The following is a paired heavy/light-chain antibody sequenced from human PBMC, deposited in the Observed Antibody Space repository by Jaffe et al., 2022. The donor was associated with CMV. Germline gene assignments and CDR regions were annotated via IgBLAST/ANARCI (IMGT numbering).Light chain of an antibody. CDR2: EVS. CDR1: QSLLHSDGKTY. V-gene: IGKV2-29*02. Sequence: DIVMTQTPLSLSVTPGQPASISCKSSQSLLHSDGKTYLYWYLQKPGQSPQLLIYEVSSRFSGVPDRFSGSGSGTDFTLKISRVEAEDVGVYYCMQGIHLGTFGQGTKLEIK. CDR3: MQGIHLGT. J-gene: IGKJ2*02.
Heavy chain of an antibody. J-gene: IGHJ6*03. CDR3: ASRLIWSGYYTPYYYYYMDV. CDR1: GGTFSSYA. CDR2: IIPILGIA. V-gene: IGHV1-69*09. D-gene: IGHD3-3*01. Sequence: QVQLVQSGAEVKKPGSSVKVSCKASGGTFSSYAISWVRQAPGQGLEWMGRIIPILGIANYAQKFQGRVTITADKSTSTAYMELSSLRSEDTAVYYCASRLIWSGYYTPYYYYYMDVWGKGTTVTVSS.